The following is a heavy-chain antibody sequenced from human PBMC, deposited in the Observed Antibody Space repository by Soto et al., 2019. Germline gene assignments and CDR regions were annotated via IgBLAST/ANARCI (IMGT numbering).Heavy chain of an antibody. Sequence: GGSLRLSCAASGFTFSSYWMSWVRQAPGKGLEWVANIKQDGSEKYYVDSVKGRFTISRDNAKNSLYLQMNSLRAEDTAVYYCARGRQDIVVVPAAAYYYYYYMDVWGKGTTVTVSS. J-gene: IGHJ6*03. D-gene: IGHD2-2*01. CDR1: GFTFSSYW. V-gene: IGHV3-7*01. CDR2: IKQDGSEK. CDR3: ARGRQDIVVVPAAAYYYYYYMDV.